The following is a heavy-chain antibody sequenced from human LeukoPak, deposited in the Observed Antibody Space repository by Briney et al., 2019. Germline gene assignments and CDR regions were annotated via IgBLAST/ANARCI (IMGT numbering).Heavy chain of an antibody. V-gene: IGHV1-18*01. CDR2: ISAYNGNT. Sequence: ASVKVSCKASGYTFTSYGISWVRQAPGQGLEWMGWISAYNGNTNYAQKLQGRVTMTTDTSTSTAYMELRSLRSDDTAVYYCARTDDSSGYYHLWGTTAPLDYWGQGTLVTVSS. J-gene: IGHJ4*02. CDR1: GYTFTSYG. CDR3: ARTDDSSGYYHLWGTTAPLDY. D-gene: IGHD3-22*01.